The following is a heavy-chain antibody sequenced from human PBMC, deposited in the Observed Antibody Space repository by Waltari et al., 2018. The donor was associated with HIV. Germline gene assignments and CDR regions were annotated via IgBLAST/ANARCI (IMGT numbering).Heavy chain of an antibody. D-gene: IGHD6-13*01. CDR1: GLPFSNYG. J-gene: IGHJ6*02. CDR2: SSGSGGST. CDR3: VKEHQYSHSWYSYYGMDV. Sequence: EVQVLESGGALVQPGGSLRLSCAASGLPFSNYGMSVVRQAPGKGLEWVSTSSGSGGSTYYADSVKGRFTVSRDNSKNTLYLQMNSLRAEDTAVYFCVKEHQYSHSWYSYYGMDVWGQGTTVTVSS. V-gene: IGHV3-23*01.